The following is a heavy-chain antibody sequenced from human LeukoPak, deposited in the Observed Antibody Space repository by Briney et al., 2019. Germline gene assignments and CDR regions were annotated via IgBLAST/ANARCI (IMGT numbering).Heavy chain of an antibody. Sequence: GGSLRLSCAASGFTFSSEWMHWVRQVPGKGLVWVSHISSEGRSTSYADSVKGRFTISRDNAKNTLYLQMNSLRVEDTAVYYCVRAGRWLPSSFDYWGQGTLVTVSS. CDR3: VRAGRWLPSSFDY. J-gene: IGHJ4*02. D-gene: IGHD5-24*01. V-gene: IGHV3-74*01. CDR2: ISSEGRST. CDR1: GFTFSSEW.